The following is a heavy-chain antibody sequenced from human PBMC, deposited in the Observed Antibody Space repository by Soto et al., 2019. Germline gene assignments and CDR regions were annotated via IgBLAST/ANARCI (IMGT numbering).Heavy chain of an antibody. D-gene: IGHD3-16*01. J-gene: IGHJ4*02. CDR3: ARRAGVMVPFDY. CDR1: GYTFTTYW. Sequence: XESLNISCKTSGYTFTTYWVGWVRQRPGEGLEWMGIIYPSDSDSRYSPSFQGHVMFSVDKSLETAYLELKSLKTSDTAVYFCARRAGVMVPFDYWGQGTQVTVSS. CDR2: IYPSDSDS. V-gene: IGHV5-51*01.